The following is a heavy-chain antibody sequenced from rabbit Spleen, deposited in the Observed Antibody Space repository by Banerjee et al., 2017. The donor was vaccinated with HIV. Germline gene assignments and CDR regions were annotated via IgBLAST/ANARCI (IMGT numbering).Heavy chain of an antibody. V-gene: IGHV1S40*01. CDR3: ARDAGTGDYIDVYFSL. J-gene: IGHJ4*01. CDR2: IAGSSSGFT. D-gene: IGHD8-1*01. Sequence: QSLEESGGDLVKPGASLTLTCPASGFSFSSSDYMCWVRQAPGKGLEWISCIAGSSSGFTYSATWAKGRFTVSKTSSTTVTLQMTSLTAADTATYFCARDAGTGDYIDVYFSLWGPGTLVTVS. CDR1: GFSFSSSDY.